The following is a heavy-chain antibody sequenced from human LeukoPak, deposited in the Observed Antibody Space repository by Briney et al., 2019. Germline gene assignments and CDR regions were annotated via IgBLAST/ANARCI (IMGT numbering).Heavy chain of an antibody. V-gene: IGHV3-23*01. CDR1: GFTFSSYA. Sequence: PGGSLRLSCAASGFTFSSYAMSWVRQAPGKGLEWVSAISGSGGSTYYADSEKGQFTISRDNSKNTLYLQMNSLRAEDTAVYYCAKGRLGVVVPVDYWGQGTLVTVSS. J-gene: IGHJ4*02. CDR2: ISGSGGST. D-gene: IGHD2-2*01. CDR3: AKGRLGVVVPVDY.